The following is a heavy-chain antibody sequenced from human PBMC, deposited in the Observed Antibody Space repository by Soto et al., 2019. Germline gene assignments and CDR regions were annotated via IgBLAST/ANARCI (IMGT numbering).Heavy chain of an antibody. CDR2: TYYRSKWYN. D-gene: IGHD6-6*01. J-gene: IGHJ6*02. Sequence: SQTLSLTCAISVDSVSSNSAAWNWIRQSPSRGLEWLGRTYYRSKWYNDYAVSVKSRITINPDTSKNQFSLQLNSVTPEDTAVYYCARDLGYSSSWAGGMDVWGQGTTVTVSS. CDR1: VDSVSSNSAA. CDR3: ARDLGYSSSWAGGMDV. V-gene: IGHV6-1*01.